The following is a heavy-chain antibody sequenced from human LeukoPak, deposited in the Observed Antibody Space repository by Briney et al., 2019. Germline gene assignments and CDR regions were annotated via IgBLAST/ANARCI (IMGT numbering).Heavy chain of an antibody. J-gene: IGHJ4*02. CDR3: AREAAINSR. V-gene: IGHV3-11*06. D-gene: IGHD5-18*01. CDR2: ISSSSSYI. Sequence: PGGSLRLSCTASGFIFSDYYMSWIRQAPGKGLEWVAYISSSSSYIYYADSVKGRFTISRDNAKNSLYLQMNSLRAEDTAVYYCAREAAINSRWGQGTLVTVSS. CDR1: GFIFSDYY.